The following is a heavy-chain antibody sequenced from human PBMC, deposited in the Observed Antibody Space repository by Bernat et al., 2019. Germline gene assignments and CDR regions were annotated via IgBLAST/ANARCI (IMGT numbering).Heavy chain of an antibody. J-gene: IGHJ4*02. Sequence: EVQLVESGGGLVQPGGSLRLSCAASGFTFSSYEMNWVRQAPGKGLEWVSYISSSGSTIYYAYSVKGRFTISRDNAENSLYLQMNSLRAEDTAAYYCAGGTPTGFDYWGQGTLVTVSS. CDR2: ISSSGSTI. CDR3: AGGTPTGFDY. D-gene: IGHD2-15*01. CDR1: GFTFSSYE. V-gene: IGHV3-48*03.